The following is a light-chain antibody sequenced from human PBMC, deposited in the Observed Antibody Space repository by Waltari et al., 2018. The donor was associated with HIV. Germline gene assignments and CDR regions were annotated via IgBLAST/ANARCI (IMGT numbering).Light chain of an antibody. CDR2: EVS. J-gene: IGLJ2*01. Sequence: QSALTQPASVSGSPGPSITISCTGTSSDIRSSHYVSWYQQHPGKAPKLVIYEVSNRPSGFSNRFSGSKSGNTASLTISGLQAEDEADYYCSSYISNITWVFGGGTKVTVL. CDR3: SSYISNITWV. V-gene: IGLV2-14*01. CDR1: SSDIRSSHY.